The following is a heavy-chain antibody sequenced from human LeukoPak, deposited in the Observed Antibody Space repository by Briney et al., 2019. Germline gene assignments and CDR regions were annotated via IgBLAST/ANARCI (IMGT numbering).Heavy chain of an antibody. D-gene: IGHD1-26*01. CDR2: ISSSSSYT. Sequence: GGSLRLSCAASGFTFSDYYRSWIRQAPGKGLEWVSYISSSSSYTNYADSVKGRFTISRDNAKNSLYLQMNSLRAEDTAVYYCASRGGYEPFDYWGQGTLVTVSS. J-gene: IGHJ4*02. V-gene: IGHV3-11*06. CDR1: GFTFSDYY. CDR3: ASRGGYEPFDY.